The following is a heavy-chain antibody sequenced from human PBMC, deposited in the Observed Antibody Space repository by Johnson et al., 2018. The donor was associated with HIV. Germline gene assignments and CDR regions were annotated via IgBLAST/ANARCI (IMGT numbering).Heavy chain of an antibody. CDR2: ISSSGNPI. J-gene: IGHJ3*02. Sequence: QVQLVESGGGLVKPGGSLRLSCAASGFIFSDYYMSWIRQAPGKGLEWVSYISSSGNPIYYADSVKGRFTISRDNAKNSLYLQMNSLRAEDKAVYYCARDWVIGDAFDIWGQVTKVTVSS. CDR1: GFIFSDYY. CDR3: ARDWVIGDAFDI. D-gene: IGHD2-21*01. V-gene: IGHV3-11*04.